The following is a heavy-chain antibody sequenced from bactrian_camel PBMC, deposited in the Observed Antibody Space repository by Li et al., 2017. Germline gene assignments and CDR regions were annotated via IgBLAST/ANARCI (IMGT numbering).Heavy chain of an antibody. V-gene: IGHV3S40*01. Sequence: DVQLVESGGGLVQAGGSLRLSCKMPKDIFSTYRMGWVRQVSGKEREGVAALNSDGRTTYYADSVKGRFTISRDNAKSTLYLQLNDLKTEDTAMYYCAPWYYGMGSLGQGTQVTVS. CDR2: LNSDGRTT. J-gene: IGHJ4*01. CDR1: KDIFSTYR. D-gene: IGHD6*01.